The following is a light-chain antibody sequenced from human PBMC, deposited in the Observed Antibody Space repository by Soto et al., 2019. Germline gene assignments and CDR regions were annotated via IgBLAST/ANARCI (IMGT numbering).Light chain of an antibody. Sequence: QSVLTQPASVSGSPGQSITISCTGTSSDVGGYNYVSWYQQHPGKAPKLMIYDVSNRPSGVSNRFSGSKSGNTASLTISGLQAEDEADYYCSSYTGSSTRLVFGTGTKLTVL. CDR3: SSYTGSSTRLV. J-gene: IGLJ1*01. CDR2: DVS. CDR1: SSDVGGYNY. V-gene: IGLV2-14*01.